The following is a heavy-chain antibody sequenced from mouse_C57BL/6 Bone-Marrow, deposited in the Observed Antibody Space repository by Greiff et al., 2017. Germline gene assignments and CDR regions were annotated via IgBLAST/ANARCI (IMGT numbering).Heavy chain of an antibody. CDR1: GYTFTSYW. D-gene: IGHD4-1*01. Sequence: VQLQQPGAELVKPGDSVKMSCKASGYTFTSYWITWVKQRPGQGLEWIGDSYPTSGRTNYNEKFKSKAILTVDTSSNTAYMQLSSLTSEDSAVFYCARSGPLGRSFDYWGQGTTLTVSS. CDR2: SYPTSGRT. V-gene: IGHV1-55*01. CDR3: ARSGPLGRSFDY. J-gene: IGHJ2*01.